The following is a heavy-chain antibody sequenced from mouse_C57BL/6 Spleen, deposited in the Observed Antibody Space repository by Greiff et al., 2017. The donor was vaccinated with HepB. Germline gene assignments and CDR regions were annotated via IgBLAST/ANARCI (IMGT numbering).Heavy chain of an antibody. CDR1: GYAFSSSW. Sequence: VKLQESGPELVKPGASVKISCKASGYAFSSSWMNWVKQRPGKGLEWIGRIYPGDGDTNYNGKFKGKATLTADKSSSTAYMQLSSLTSEDSAVYFCARDWRYFDYWGQGTTLTVSS. V-gene: IGHV1-82*01. J-gene: IGHJ2*01. CDR3: ARDWRYFDY. D-gene: IGHD4-1*01. CDR2: IYPGDGDT.